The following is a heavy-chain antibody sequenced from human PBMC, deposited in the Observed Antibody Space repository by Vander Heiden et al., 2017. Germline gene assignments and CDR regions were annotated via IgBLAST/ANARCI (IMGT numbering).Heavy chain of an antibody. CDR2: ISYDGSKK. CDR1: GFTFSSYS. D-gene: IGHD3-9*01. J-gene: IGHJ4*02. V-gene: IGHV3-30*01. Sequence: VQLVESVGGVAQPGRSLRLSCAASGFTFSSYSMHGVRQAPGKGLEWVAVISYDGSKKYYADSVKGRFTISRDNSKNKLYLQMNSLRAEDTAVYYCARDPDYDILTGYYRGFLDYWGQGTLVTVSS. CDR3: ARDPDYDILTGYYRGFLDY.